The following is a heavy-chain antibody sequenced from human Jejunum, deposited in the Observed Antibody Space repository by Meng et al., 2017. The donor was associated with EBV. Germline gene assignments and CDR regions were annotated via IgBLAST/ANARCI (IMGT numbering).Heavy chain of an antibody. D-gene: IGHD3-10*01. V-gene: IGHV3-74*01. Sequence: QLVGPGGSLVQPGESLRLSCAASGFTRSTYWMHWVRQAPGKGLVWVSRISSDGRSITYADSVKGRFTISRDNAKNTLYLQMNSLRVEDTAVYYCATGQGDSRYYFDSWSQGTLVTVSS. J-gene: IGHJ4*02. CDR2: ISSDGRSI. CDR3: ATGQGDSRYYFDS. CDR1: GFTRSTYW.